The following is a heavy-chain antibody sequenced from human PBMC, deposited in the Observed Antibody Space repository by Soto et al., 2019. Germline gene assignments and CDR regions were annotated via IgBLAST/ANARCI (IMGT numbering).Heavy chain of an antibody. D-gene: IGHD1-26*01. CDR1: GFTFSSHA. J-gene: IGHJ4*02. V-gene: IGHV3-30-3*01. Sequence: PGGSLRLSCAASGFTFSSHAMHWVRQAPGKGLEWVALISYDGSDKYYADSVKGRFTISRDNSESTLSLQMNSLRTEETAVYYCAREPRGGSCFDYWGRGTLVTVSS. CDR2: ISYDGSDK. CDR3: AREPRGGSCFDY.